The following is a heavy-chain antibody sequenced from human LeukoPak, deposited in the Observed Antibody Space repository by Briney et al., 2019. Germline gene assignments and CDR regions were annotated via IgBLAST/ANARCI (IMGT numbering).Heavy chain of an antibody. V-gene: IGHV3-30-3*01. CDR2: MSYDGSNK. J-gene: IGHJ4*02. CDR1: AFTVTSYP. CDR3: ARGGYCSGGSCYSMDY. D-gene: IGHD2-15*01. Sequence: GGSLRLSCAASAFTVTSYPMHWVRQAPGKGLEWVAVMSYDGSNKLYPDSVKGRFTISRDNSKNTLYLQMDSLRAEDTGVYYCARGGYCSGGSCYSMDYWGQGTLVTVSS.